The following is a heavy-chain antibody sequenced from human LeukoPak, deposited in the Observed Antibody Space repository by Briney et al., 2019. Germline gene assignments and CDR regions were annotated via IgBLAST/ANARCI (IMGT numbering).Heavy chain of an antibody. CDR1: GFTFSSYW. D-gene: IGHD1-26*01. Sequence: GSLRLSCAASGFTFSSYWMHWVRQAPGKGLVWVSRINSDGSSTAYADSVKGRFTISRDNAKNTLHLQMNSLTDEDTAVYYCASATGSYGSRIDYWGQGTLVTVSS. CDR2: INSDGSST. CDR3: ASATGSYGSRIDY. J-gene: IGHJ4*02. V-gene: IGHV3-74*01.